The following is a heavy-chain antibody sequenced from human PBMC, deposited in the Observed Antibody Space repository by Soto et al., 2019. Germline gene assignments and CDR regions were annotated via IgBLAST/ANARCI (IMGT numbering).Heavy chain of an antibody. CDR3: AGDPVPEY. Sequence: EVQLVESGGGLVQPGGSLRLSCAASGYTFSSCWMHWVRQAPGKGLVWVSLIKSDGSTNYADSVKGRFTISRDNAKNTLYLQMNSLRVEDTAVYYCAGDPVPEYWGQGTLVTVSS. J-gene: IGHJ4*02. CDR2: IKSDGST. V-gene: IGHV3-74*01. CDR1: GYTFSSCW.